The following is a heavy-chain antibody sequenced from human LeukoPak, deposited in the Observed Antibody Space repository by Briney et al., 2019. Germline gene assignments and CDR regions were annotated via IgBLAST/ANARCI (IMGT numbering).Heavy chain of an antibody. V-gene: IGHV4-4*07. Sequence: SETLSLTCTVSGGSISSYYWSWIRQPAGKGLEWIGRIYSRGSTNYSPSLKSRVTMSLDTSKNQFSLRLSSLTAADTALYYCASGRFCSADICSGGDAFDIWGQGTMVSVSS. CDR3: ASGRFCSADICSGGDAFDI. CDR2: IYSRGST. J-gene: IGHJ3*02. D-gene: IGHD3-3*01. CDR1: GGSISSYY.